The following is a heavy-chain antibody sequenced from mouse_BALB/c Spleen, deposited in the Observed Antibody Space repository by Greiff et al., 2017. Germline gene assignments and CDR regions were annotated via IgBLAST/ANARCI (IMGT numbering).Heavy chain of an antibody. V-gene: IGHV5-4*02. CDR3: ARGTTATDTMAS. D-gene: IGHD1-2*01. J-gene: IGHJ4*01. CDR1: GFTFSDYY. CDR2: ISDGGSYS. Sequence: DVMLVESGGGLVKPGGSLKLYCAASGFTFSDYYMYWVRQTPEKRLEWVATISDGGSYSYHPDSVKGRFTISRDNAKNNLYLQISSLKSEDTAMYYCARGTTATDTMASWGQGTSVTFSS.